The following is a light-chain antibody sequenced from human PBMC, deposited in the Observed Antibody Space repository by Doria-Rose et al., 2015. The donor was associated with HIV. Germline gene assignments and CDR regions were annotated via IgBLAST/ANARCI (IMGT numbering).Light chain of an antibody. CDR1: QRVKSSY. CDR3: QQYGTSRGT. CDR2: DAS. J-gene: IGKJ5*01. Sequence: TQSPGTLSLSPGERATLSCRASQRVKSSYLAWYQQKPGQAPRLLIYDASTRATGIPDMFSGSGSVTDFTLTISRLEPEDVAVYYCQQYGTSRGTFGQGTRLEIK. V-gene: IGKV3-20*01.